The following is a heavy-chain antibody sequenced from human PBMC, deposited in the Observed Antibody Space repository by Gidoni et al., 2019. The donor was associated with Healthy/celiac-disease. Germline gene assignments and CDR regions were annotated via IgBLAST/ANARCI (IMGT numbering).Heavy chain of an antibody. CDR1: GFTFTSSA. D-gene: IGHD3-3*01. J-gene: IGHJ6*02. Sequence: QMQLVQSGPEVKKPGTSVKVSCKASGFTFTSSAVQWVRQARGQRLEWIGWIVVGSGNTNYAQKFQERVTITRDMSTSTAYMELSSLRSEDTAVYYCAAVLSDYDFWSGYSPFFYGMDVWGQGTTVTVSS. V-gene: IGHV1-58*01. CDR3: AAVLSDYDFWSGYSPFFYGMDV. CDR2: IVVGSGNT.